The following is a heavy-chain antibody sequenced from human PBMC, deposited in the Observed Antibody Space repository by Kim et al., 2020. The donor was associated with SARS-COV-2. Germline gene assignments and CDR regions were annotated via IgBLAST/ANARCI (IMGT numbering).Heavy chain of an antibody. CDR3: ARWGERRNSVVKAFDV. J-gene: IGHJ3*01. Sequence: LKSRVTISVDTSKNQLSLKVNSVTAADTAVYYCARWGERRNSVVKAFDVWGQGTMVTVSS. D-gene: IGHD2-21*01. V-gene: IGHV4-59*01.